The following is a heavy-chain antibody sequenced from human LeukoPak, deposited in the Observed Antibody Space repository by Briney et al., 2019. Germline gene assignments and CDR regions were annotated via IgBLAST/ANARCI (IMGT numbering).Heavy chain of an antibody. J-gene: IGHJ3*02. D-gene: IGHD1-26*01. Sequence: GGSLRLSCAASGFTVSDNYMTWVRQAPGKGLEWVSSIYSAGATHYAESVKGRFTISRDNSKDTLYLQMNSLRAEDMAVYYCARIEWERLGRAFDIWGQGTMVTVSS. V-gene: IGHV3-53*01. CDR1: GFTVSDNY. CDR3: ARIEWERLGRAFDI. CDR2: IYSAGAT.